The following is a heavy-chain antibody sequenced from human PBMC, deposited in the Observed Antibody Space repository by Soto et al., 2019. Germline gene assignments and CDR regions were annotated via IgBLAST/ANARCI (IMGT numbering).Heavy chain of an antibody. J-gene: IGHJ3*02. CDR1: GYTFTGYY. V-gene: IGHV1-2*04. Sequence: ASVKVSCKASGYTFTGYYMHWGRQAPGQGLEWMGWINPNSGGTNYAQKFQGWVTMTRATSTSTACMGLRRLRSADTAVYYCERGGGSVRLFDIWGQGTMVTVS. CDR2: INPNSGGT. CDR3: ERGGGSVRLFDI. D-gene: IGHD1-26*01.